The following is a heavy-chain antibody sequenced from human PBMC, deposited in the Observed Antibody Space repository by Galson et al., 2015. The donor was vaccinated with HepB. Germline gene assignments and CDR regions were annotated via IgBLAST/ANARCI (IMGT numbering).Heavy chain of an antibody. CDR3: ARGDIVVVPAANPYCGGDCDPFGY. CDR2: INPSGGST. Sequence: SVKVSCKASGYTFTSYYMHWVRQAPGQGLEWMGIINPSGGSTSYAQKFQGRVTMTRDTSTSTVYMELSSLRSEDTAVYYCARGDIVVVPAANPYCGGDCDPFGYWGQGTLVTVSS. J-gene: IGHJ4*02. CDR1: GYTFTSYY. D-gene: IGHD2-2*01. V-gene: IGHV1-46*01.